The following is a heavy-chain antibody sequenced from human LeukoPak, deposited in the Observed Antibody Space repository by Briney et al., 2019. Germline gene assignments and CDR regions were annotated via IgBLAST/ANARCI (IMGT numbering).Heavy chain of an antibody. V-gene: IGHV3-74*01. CDR2: INSDGSST. CDR1: GITFSSYW. Sequence: SGGSLRLSCAASGITFSSYWVHWVRQAPGKGLVWVSGINSDGSSTRYADAVKGRFTISRDNAKNTLYLQMNSLRAEDTAVYYCARRVDTAMDYWGQGTLVTVSS. D-gene: IGHD5-18*01. CDR3: ARRVDTAMDY. J-gene: IGHJ4*02.